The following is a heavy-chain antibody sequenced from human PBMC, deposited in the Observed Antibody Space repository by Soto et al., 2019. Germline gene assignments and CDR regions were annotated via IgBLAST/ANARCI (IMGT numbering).Heavy chain of an antibody. J-gene: IGHJ3*02. CDR2: IRNKANSYAT. CDR3: ASTGEAPEGDESGRGDAFDI. V-gene: IGHV3-73*02. Sequence: EVQLVESGGGLVQPGGSLKLSCAASGFTFSGSSMHWVRQASGKGLEWVGRIRNKANSYATAYAASVKGRFTISRDDSKNTAYLQMNSLKTEDTAVYFCASTGEAPEGDESGRGDAFDIWGQGTKVTVSS. D-gene: IGHD1-26*01. CDR1: GFTFSGSS.